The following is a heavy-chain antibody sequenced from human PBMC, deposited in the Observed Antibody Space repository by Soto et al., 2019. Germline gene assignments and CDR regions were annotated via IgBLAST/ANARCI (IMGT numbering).Heavy chain of an antibody. CDR2: IYYDGST. Sequence: SETLSLTCTVSGDSIRSINNYWGWIRQPPGKGLEWIGNIYYDGSTFYNPSLKSRVAMSIDTSKNQFSLNLTSVTATDTAVYYCARQRTSVVTQAYFDVWGPGSLVTVSS. J-gene: IGHJ4*02. V-gene: IGHV4-39*01. CDR1: GDSIRSINNY. D-gene: IGHD2-21*02. CDR3: ARQRTSVVTQAYFDV.